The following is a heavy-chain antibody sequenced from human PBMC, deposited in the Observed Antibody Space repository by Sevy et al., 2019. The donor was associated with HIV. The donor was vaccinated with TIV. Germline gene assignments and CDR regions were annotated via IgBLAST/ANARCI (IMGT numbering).Heavy chain of an antibody. CDR1: GFTLSTYS. J-gene: IGHJ4*02. CDR2: ISSSSSYI. CDR3: VRDGGCSSTSCLLYFDY. Sequence: GGSLRLSCAASGFTLSTYSMNWVRQAPGKGLEWVSSISSSSSYIYYADSVKGRFTISRDNAKNSLYLQMTSLRAEDTAVYYCVRDGGCSSTSCLLYFDYWGQGTLVTVSS. V-gene: IGHV3-21*01. D-gene: IGHD2-2*01.